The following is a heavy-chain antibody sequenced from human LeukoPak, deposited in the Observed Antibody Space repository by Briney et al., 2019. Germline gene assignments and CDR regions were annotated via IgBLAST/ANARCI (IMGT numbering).Heavy chain of an antibody. CDR3: AKARVSSSWYGDFDH. D-gene: IGHD6-13*01. CDR1: GFTFSSYA. V-gene: IGHV3-23*01. J-gene: IGHJ4*02. CDR2: ISGSGGST. Sequence: PGGSLRLSCAASGFTFSSYAMSWVRQAPGKGLEWVSAISGSGGSTYYADSVKGRFTISRDNSKNTLYLQMNSLRAEDTAVYYCAKARVSSSWYGDFDHWGQGTLVTVSS.